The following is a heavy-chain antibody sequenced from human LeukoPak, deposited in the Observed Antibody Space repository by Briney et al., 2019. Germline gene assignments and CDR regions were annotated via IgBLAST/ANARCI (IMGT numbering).Heavy chain of an antibody. CDR2: IKPSVGST. D-gene: IGHD3-22*01. V-gene: IGHV1-46*01. J-gene: IGHJ4*02. CDR3: AREGPTHYYDSSGYYPPDY. CDR1: GYTFTSYY. Sequence: ASVKVSCKASGYTFTSYYMHWVRQAPRQGLEWMGIIKPSVGSTSYAQKFEGRVTMTRDMSTSTVYTELSSLRSEATAVYYCAREGPTHYYDSSGYYPPDYWGQGTLVTVSS.